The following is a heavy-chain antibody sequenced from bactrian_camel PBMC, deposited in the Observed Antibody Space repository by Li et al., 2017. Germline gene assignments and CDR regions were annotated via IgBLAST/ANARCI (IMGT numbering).Heavy chain of an antibody. CDR1: GSTYSSYC. V-gene: IGHV3S6*01. CDR3: SRGGSDRVYEYSD. D-gene: IGHD7*01. CDR2: ISDDGSEQ. J-gene: IGHJ4*01. Sequence: VQLVESGGGSVQAGGSLRLSCGASGSTYSSYCMGWFRQAPGARPEWVSSISDDGSEQDYDDSVEGRFTISRDNTKNTLYLQLNSLKSEDTAMYYCSRGGSDRVYEYSDWGPGTQVTVS.